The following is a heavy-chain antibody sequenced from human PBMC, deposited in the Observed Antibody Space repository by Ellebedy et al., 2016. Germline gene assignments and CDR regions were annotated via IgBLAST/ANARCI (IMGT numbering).Heavy chain of an antibody. V-gene: IGHV1-69*13. CDR3: ARARWFGESSDGTRDY. CDR1: GGTFSSYA. CDR2: IIPIFGTA. D-gene: IGHD3-10*01. J-gene: IGHJ4*02. Sequence: SVKVSXXASGGTFSSYAISWVRQAPGQGLEWMGGIIPIFGTANYAQKFQGRVTITADESTSTAYMELSSLRSEDTAVYYCARARWFGESSDGTRDYWGQGTLVTVSS.